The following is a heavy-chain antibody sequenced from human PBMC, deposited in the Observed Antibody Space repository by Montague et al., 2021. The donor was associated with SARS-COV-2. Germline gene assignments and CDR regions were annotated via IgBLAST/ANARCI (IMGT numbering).Heavy chain of an antibody. J-gene: IGHJ5*02. CDR2: IYDSGST. CDR1: GDSIISDYYY. CDR3: VKCSGYR. Sequence: SETLSLTCTVTGDSIISDYYYWSWIRQPPGKGLEWIGFIYDSGSTCYNPSLHSRVTIPIDTSKNQFSLNLMSVTPADTAVYYCVKCSGYRWGQGTLVTVSS. V-gene: IGHV4-61*01. D-gene: IGHD2-15*01.